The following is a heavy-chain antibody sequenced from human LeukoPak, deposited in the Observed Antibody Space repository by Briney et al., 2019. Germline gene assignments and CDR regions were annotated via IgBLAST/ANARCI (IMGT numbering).Heavy chain of an antibody. CDR1: GFTFSSYA. V-gene: IGHV3-30*18. CDR3: AKDWNRAETVPYFDY. CDR2: ISYDGSNK. D-gene: IGHD1/OR15-1a*01. Sequence: GGSLRLSCAASGFTFSSYAMSWVRQAPGKGLEWVAVISYDGSNKYYADSVKGRFTISRDNSKNTLYLQMNSPRAEDTAVYYCAKDWNRAETVPYFDYWGQGTLVTVSS. J-gene: IGHJ4*02.